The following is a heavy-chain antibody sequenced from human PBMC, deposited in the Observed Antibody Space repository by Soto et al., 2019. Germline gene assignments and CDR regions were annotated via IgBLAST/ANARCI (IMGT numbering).Heavy chain of an antibody. J-gene: IGHJ6*02. CDR2: INSDGSST. Sequence: PGGSLRLSCAASGFTFGSYWMHWVRQAPGKGLVRVSRINSDGSSTSYADSVKGRFTISRDNAKNTLYLQMNSLRAEDTAVYYCARDLSSGIAAAGQPSYYYYYGMDVWGQGTTVTVSS. V-gene: IGHV3-74*01. CDR3: ARDLSSGIAAAGQPSYYYYYGMDV. CDR1: GFTFGSYW. D-gene: IGHD6-13*01.